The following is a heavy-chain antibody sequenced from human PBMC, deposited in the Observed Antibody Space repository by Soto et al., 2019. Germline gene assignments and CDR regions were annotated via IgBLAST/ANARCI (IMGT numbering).Heavy chain of an antibody. D-gene: IGHD3-16*01. CDR1: GFSLNTRDVG. Sequence: QITLNESGPALVKPTQTLTLTCTFSGFSLNTRDVGVGWIRQPPGKALEWLGVVYWDDDKTYSPSLKSRHTITKDPPKNQVALRMTKMDPVDTATYYCAHCRGGVASFWGQGTLVNVSS. J-gene: IGHJ4*02. CDR3: AHCRGGVASF. CDR2: VYWDDDK. V-gene: IGHV2-5*02.